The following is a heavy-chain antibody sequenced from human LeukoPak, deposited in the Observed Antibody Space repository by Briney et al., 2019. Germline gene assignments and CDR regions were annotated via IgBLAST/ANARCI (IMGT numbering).Heavy chain of an antibody. CDR1: GFTFSSYG. CDR3: ARHQCSSTSCYYYYGMDV. V-gene: IGHV3-33*01. J-gene: IGHJ6*02. CDR2: IWYDGSKT. Sequence: GGSLRLSCATSGFTFSSYGMHWVRQAPGKGLEWVAIIWYDGSKTYYADSVKGRFTISRDKSNNTLYLQMNSLRAEDTAVYYCARHQCSSTSCYYYYGMDVWGQGTTVTVSS. D-gene: IGHD2-2*01.